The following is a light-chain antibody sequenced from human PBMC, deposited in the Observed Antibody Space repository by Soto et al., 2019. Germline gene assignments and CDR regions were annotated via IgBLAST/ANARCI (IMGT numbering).Light chain of an antibody. CDR2: AAS. Sequence: SHDPPARSSSVGNRVSITCRASQSINIYLNWYQQKPGKAPKLLIYAASTLQSGVPSRFSGSGSGTDFTLTISCLKSADFATYYCQHYYSYPRPFGPGGKVAIK. CDR1: QSINIY. J-gene: IGKJ1*01. CDR3: QHYYSYPRP. V-gene: IGKV1-39*01.